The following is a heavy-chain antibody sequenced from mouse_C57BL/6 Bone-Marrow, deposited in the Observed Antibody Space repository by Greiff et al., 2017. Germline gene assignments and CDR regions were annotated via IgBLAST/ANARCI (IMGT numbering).Heavy chain of an antibody. CDR1: GYSITSGYY. CDR3: AITTVVARYYFDY. V-gene: IGHV3-6*01. CDR2: ISYDGSN. J-gene: IGHJ2*01. D-gene: IGHD1-1*01. Sequence: EVQLQESGPGLVKPSQSLSLTCSVTGYSITSGYYWNWIRQFPGNKLEWMGYISYDGSNNYNPSLKNRISITRDTSKNQFFLKLNSVTTEDTATYYCAITTVVARYYFDYWGQGTTLTVSS.